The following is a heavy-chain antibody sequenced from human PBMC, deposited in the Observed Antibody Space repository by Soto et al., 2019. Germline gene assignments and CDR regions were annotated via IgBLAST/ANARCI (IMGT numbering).Heavy chain of an antibody. D-gene: IGHD1-1*01. CDR2: ISSSSSTI. CDR1: GFTFSSYS. CDR3: ARDLVERRFDLLPAWFDP. J-gene: IGHJ5*02. V-gene: IGHV3-48*01. Sequence: TGGSLRLSCAASGFTFSSYSMNWVRQAPGKGLEWVSYISSSSSTIYYADSVKGRFTISRDNAKNSLYLQMNSLRAEDTAVYYCARDLVERRFDLLPAWFDPWGQGTLVTVSS.